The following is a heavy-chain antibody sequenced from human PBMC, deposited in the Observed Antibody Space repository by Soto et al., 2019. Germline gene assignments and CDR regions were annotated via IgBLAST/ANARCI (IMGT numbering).Heavy chain of an antibody. CDR3: ARGLHSTTEYSSSSTFFDY. V-gene: IGHV4-34*01. J-gene: IGHJ4*02. Sequence: PSEILSLTCAVYGGSFSGYYWSWIRQPPGKGLEWIGEINHSGSTNYNPSLKSRVTISVDTSKNQFSLKLSSVTAADTAVYYCARGLHSTTEYSSSSTFFDYWGQGTLVTVSS. CDR1: GGSFSGYY. CDR2: INHSGST. D-gene: IGHD6-6*01.